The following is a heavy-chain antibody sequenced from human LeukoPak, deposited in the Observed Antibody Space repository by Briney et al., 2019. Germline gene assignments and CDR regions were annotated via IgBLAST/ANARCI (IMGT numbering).Heavy chain of an antibody. CDR1: GGSFSGYY. J-gene: IGHJ5*02. Sequence: PETLSLTCAVYGGSFSGYYWSWIRQPPGKGLEWIGEINHSGSTNYNPSLKSRVTISVDTSKNQFSLKLSSVTAADTAVYFCARDSAGDYWLDPWGQGTPVTVSS. CDR3: ARDSAGDYWLDP. D-gene: IGHD7-27*01. CDR2: INHSGST. V-gene: IGHV4-34*01.